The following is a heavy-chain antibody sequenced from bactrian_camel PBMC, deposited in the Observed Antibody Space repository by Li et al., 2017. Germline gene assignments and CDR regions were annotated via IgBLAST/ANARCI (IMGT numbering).Heavy chain of an antibody. D-gene: IGHD5*01. V-gene: IGHV3S53*01. J-gene: IGHJ4*01. CDR3: AAARRTLLGGICLENKY. CDR2: IDSDGST. Sequence: HVQLVESGGGSVQAGGSLRLSCVVSGYTYSSYCMGWFRQVPGKEREEVAAIDSDGSTSYADSVKGRFIITRDKAKDLVYLQMNGLQPEDSAMYYCAAARRTLLGGICLENKYWGQGTQVTVS. CDR1: GYTYSSYC.